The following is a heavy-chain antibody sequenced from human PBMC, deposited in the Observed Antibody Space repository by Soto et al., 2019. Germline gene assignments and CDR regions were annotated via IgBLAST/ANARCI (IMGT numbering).Heavy chain of an antibody. CDR3: ARDRCTTDKCYTHHFDV. Sequence: ASVKVSCKSSGYTFTSYGVSWVRQAPGQGLEGLGWISVYTGNTKQAQKFQDRVTLTTEASTSTAYLELRSLRSDDTAVYYCARDRCTTDKCYTHHFDVWGQGTTVTVSS. D-gene: IGHD2-8*01. CDR1: GYTFTSYG. CDR2: ISVYTGNT. J-gene: IGHJ6*02. V-gene: IGHV1-18*04.